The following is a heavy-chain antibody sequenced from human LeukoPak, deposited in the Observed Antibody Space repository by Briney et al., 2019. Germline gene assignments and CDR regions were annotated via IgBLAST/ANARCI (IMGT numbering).Heavy chain of an antibody. V-gene: IGHV3-48*01. CDR3: ARDGPARTKKRQEYPIGDY. J-gene: IGHJ4*02. CDR2: ISSGSSSI. CDR1: GFTFSSYT. D-gene: IGHD1-1*01. Sequence: PGGSLRLSCAASGFTFSSYTMNWVRQAPGKGLEWVSYISSGSSSIYYADSVKGRFTISRDDAKDSLYLQMDSLRVEDTAVYYCARDGPARTKKRQEYPIGDYWGQGTLVTVSS.